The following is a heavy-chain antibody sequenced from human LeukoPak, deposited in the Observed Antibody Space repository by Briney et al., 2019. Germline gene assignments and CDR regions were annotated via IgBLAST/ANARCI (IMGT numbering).Heavy chain of an antibody. V-gene: IGHV3-30*01. D-gene: IGHD6-6*01. Sequence: PGRSLRLSCAASGFTFSSYAMHWVRQAPGKGLEWVAVISYDGSNKYYADSVKGRFTISRDNSKNTLYLQMNSLRAEDTAVYYCARDSSSSEGGGDFDYWGQGTLVTVSP. J-gene: IGHJ4*02. CDR1: GFTFSSYA. CDR3: ARDSSSSEGGGDFDY. CDR2: ISYDGSNK.